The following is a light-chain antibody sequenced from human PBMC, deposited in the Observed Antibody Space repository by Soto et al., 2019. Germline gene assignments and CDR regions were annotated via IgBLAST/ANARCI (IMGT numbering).Light chain of an antibody. CDR3: QQYKKWPRT. J-gene: IGKJ1*01. V-gene: IGKV3-15*01. Sequence: EIVMTQSPATLSLSPGARATLSCRASQSVSSNFAWYQQKPGQAPRLLIYDASTRATGIPARFSGSGSGTEFTLTISSLQSEDVAVYYCQQYKKWPRTFGHGTKVDIK. CDR2: DAS. CDR1: QSVSSN.